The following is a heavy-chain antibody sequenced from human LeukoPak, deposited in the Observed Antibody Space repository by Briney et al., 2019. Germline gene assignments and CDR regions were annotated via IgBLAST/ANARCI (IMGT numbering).Heavy chain of an antibody. D-gene: IGHD2-21*02. J-gene: IGHJ4*02. CDR1: GGSISSGGYY. V-gene: IGHV4-30-2*01. CDR3: ARGVGAVTAYFDY. CDR2: FYHSGST. Sequence: SETLSLTCTVSGGSISSGGYYWSWIRQPPGKGLEWIGYFYHSGSTYYNPSLKSRVTISVDRSKNQFSLKLSSVTAADTAVYYCARGVGAVTAYFDYWGQGTLVTVSS.